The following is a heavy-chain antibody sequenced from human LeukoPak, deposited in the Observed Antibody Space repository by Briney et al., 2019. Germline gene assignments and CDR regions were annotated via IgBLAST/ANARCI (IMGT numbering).Heavy chain of an antibody. J-gene: IGHJ4*02. CDR3: ARDRGGYSYGPFDY. CDR1: GFTFSNYW. D-gene: IGHD5-18*01. Sequence: GGSLRLSCAASGFTFSNYWMSWVRQAPGKGLEWVASINQDGREKYHVDSVKGQFTISRDNAKNSLYLRLNSLRVEDTAVYYCARDRGGYSYGPFDYWGQGTLVTVSS. V-gene: IGHV3-7*01. CDR2: INQDGREK.